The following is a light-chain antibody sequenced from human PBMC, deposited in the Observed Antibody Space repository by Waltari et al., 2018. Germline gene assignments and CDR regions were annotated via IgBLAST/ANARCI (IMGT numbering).Light chain of an antibody. CDR3: CSSAGRSTL. J-gene: IGLJ2*01. Sequence: SALTQPASVSGSPGQSITISCTGTTSDVGNYNLVSWYQQHPGKAPKLLIYEGSRRPSGISNRFSGSTSGNTASLTISGLQAEDEADYCCSSAGRSTLFGGGTKLTLL. CDR2: EGS. V-gene: IGLV2-23*01. CDR1: TSDVGNYNL.